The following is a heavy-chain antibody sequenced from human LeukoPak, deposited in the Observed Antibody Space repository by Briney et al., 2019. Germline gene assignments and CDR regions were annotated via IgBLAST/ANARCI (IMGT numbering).Heavy chain of an antibody. J-gene: IGHJ3*02. V-gene: IGHV4-59*01. CDR2: IYYSGST. CDR1: GGSISSYY. D-gene: IGHD5-18*01. CDR3: ARDRVEYSYDAFDI. Sequence: SETLSLTCTVSGGSISSYYWSWIRQPPGKGLEWIGYIYYSGSTNYNPSLKSRVTISVDTSKNQFSLKLSSVTAADTAVYYCARDRVEYSYDAFDIWGQGTMVTVSS.